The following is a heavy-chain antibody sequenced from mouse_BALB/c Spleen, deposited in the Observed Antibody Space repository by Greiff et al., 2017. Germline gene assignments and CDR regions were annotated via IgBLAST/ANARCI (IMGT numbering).Heavy chain of an antibody. J-gene: IGHJ3*01. CDR1: GYTFTSYN. CDR2: IYPGNGDT. CDR3: TRDYGSS. D-gene: IGHD1-1*01. Sequence: QVQLQQPGAELVKPGASVKMSCKASGYTFTSYNMHWVKQTPGQGLEWIGAIYPGNGDTSYNQKFKGKATLTADKSSSTAYMQLSSLTSEDSAVYYCTRDYGSSWGQGTLVTVSA. V-gene: IGHV1-12*01.